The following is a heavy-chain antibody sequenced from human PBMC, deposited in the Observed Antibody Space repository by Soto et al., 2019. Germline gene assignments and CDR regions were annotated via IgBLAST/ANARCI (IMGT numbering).Heavy chain of an antibody. CDR1: GFTFSGYG. Sequence: QVQLVESGGGVVQPGRSLRLSCVASGFTFSGYGMHWVRQAPGKGLEWVAVISYDGSNKYYADSVKGRFTISRDNSKNTLYLQMNSLRAEDTAVYYCAKGTRQNPQPYSSSWYHDYWGQGTLVTVSS. D-gene: IGHD6-13*01. CDR3: AKGTRQNPQPYSSSWYHDY. CDR2: ISYDGSNK. V-gene: IGHV3-30*18. J-gene: IGHJ4*02.